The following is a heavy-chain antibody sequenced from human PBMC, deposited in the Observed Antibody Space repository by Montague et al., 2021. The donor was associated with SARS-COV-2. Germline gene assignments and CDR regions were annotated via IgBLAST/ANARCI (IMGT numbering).Heavy chain of an antibody. CDR2: IYSSGNT. Sequence: SETLSLTCTVSGGSINYYYWHWLRQSAGKGLEWIGRIYSSGNTNSNPSLESRVIMSVDSSQNQFSLKLNSVAAADTAVYYCARGDHPTTASWYFFDSWGQGALVIVSS. J-gene: IGHJ4*02. V-gene: IGHV4-4*07. D-gene: IGHD6-13*01. CDR1: GGSINYYY. CDR3: ARGDHPTTASWYFFDS.